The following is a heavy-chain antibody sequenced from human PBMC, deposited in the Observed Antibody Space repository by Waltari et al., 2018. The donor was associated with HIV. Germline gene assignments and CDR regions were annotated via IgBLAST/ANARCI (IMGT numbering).Heavy chain of an antibody. Sequence: QVHLQESGPGLVKPSETLSLTCTVSGGSLTNYYWSWIRQPPGKGLEWVGYIHSSGRTNYKPSLKSRVTMSVATSKNQFSLNLSSVTTADTAVYYCARGGNGYAYGDYYYFGMDVWGQGTTVTVSS. CDR1: GGSLTNYY. D-gene: IGHD5-18*01. V-gene: IGHV4-59*01. CDR3: ARGGNGYAYGDYYYFGMDV. J-gene: IGHJ6*02. CDR2: IHSSGRT.